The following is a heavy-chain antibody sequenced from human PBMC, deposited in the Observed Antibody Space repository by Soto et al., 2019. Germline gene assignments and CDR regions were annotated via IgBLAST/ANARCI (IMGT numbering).Heavy chain of an antibody. CDR2: INPKGDDT. Sequence: ASVKVSCKASGYTFSDYYIHWVRRAPGQGLEWMGRINPKGDDTNYAQKFQGRVTMTRDTSIDTAYLELTGLTSDDTATYYCARKHSLDYIRWGLDPWGQGTLVTVSS. D-gene: IGHD4-4*01. CDR3: ARKHSLDYIRWGLDP. V-gene: IGHV1-2*02. CDR1: GYTFSDYY. J-gene: IGHJ5*02.